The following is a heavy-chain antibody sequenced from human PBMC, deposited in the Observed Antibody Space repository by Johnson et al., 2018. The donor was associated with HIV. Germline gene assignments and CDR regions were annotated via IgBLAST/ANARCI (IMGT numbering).Heavy chain of an antibody. CDR2: IWYDGSDE. Sequence: QVQLVESGGGVVQPGRSLRLSCAASGFTFSSYGMHWVRQAPGKGLEWVAVIWYDGSDEYYSNSVKGRFTISRDNSKNPLYLQMNSLRSEDTALYYCAGGRIGAFDIWGQGTMVTVSS. J-gene: IGHJ3*02. V-gene: IGHV3-33*01. D-gene: IGHD2-15*01. CDR1: GFTFSSYG. CDR3: AGGRIGAFDI.